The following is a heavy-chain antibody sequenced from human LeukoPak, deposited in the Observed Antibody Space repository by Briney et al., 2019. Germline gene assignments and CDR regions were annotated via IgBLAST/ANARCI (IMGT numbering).Heavy chain of an antibody. CDR1: GFTFSSYSMN. CDR2: IYYSGST. V-gene: IGHV4-59*05. J-gene: IGHJ4*02. CDR3: ARSSVVVVPAAFDY. D-gene: IGHD2-2*01. Sequence: GSLRLSCAASGFTFSSYSMNWVRQAPGKGLEWIGSIYYSGSTYYNPSLKRRVTISVDTSKNQFSLKLSSVTAADTAVYYCARSSVVVVPAAFDYWGQGTLVTVSS.